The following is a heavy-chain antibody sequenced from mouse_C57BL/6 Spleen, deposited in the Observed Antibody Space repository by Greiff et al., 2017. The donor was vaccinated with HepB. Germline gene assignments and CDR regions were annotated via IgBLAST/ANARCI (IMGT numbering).Heavy chain of an antibody. CDR2: INPNNGGT. V-gene: IGHV1-26*01. CDR1: GYTFTDYY. CDR3: ASPGGALLRRDWYFDV. D-gene: IGHD1-1*01. J-gene: IGHJ1*03. Sequence: EVQLQHSGPELVKPGASVKISCKASGYTFTDYYMNWVKQSHGKSLEWIGDINPNNGGTSYNQKFKGKATLTVDKSSSTAYMELRSLTSEDSAVYYCASPGGALLRRDWYFDVWGTGTTVTVSS.